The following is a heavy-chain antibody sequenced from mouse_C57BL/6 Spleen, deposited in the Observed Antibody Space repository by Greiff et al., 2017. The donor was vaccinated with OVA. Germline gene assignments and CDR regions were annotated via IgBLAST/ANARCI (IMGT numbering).Heavy chain of an antibody. CDR3: ARERYNSSSWFAY. D-gene: IGHD1-1*01. V-gene: IGHV1-76*01. CDR2: IYPGSGNT. CDR1: GYTFTDYY. Sequence: QVQLQQSGAELVRPGASVKLSCKASGYTFTDYYINWVKQRPGQGLEWIARIYPGSGNTYYNEKFKGKATLTAEKASSTAYMQLSSLTSEDSAVYFCARERYNSSSWFAYWGKGTLVTVSA. J-gene: IGHJ3*01.